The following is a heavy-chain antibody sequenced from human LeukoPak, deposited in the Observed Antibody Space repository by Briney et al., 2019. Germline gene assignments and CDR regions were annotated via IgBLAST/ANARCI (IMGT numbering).Heavy chain of an antibody. Sequence: SETLSLTCAVYGGSFSGYYWSWIRHPPGKGLELIGEINHSGSTNYNPSLKSRVTISVDTSKNQFSLKLSSVTAADTAVYYCARGGYSGYVYWGQGTLVTVSS. CDR2: INHSGST. CDR1: GGSFSGYY. J-gene: IGHJ4*02. V-gene: IGHV4-34*01. CDR3: ARGGYSGYVY. D-gene: IGHD5-12*01.